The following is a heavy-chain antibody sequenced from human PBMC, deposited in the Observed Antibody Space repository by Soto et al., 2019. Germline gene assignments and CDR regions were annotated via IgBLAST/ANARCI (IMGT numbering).Heavy chain of an antibody. V-gene: IGHV4-30-4*01. CDR2: IYYSGST. CDR1: GGSISSGDYY. Sequence: SETLSLTCTVSGGSISSGDYYWSWIRQPPGKGLGWIGYIYYSGSTYYNPSLKSRVTISVDKSKNQFSLTLTSVTAADTAVYFCARGRGRYSSGWSWFDPWGQGILVTVSS. J-gene: IGHJ5*02. D-gene: IGHD6-19*01. CDR3: ARGRGRYSSGWSWFDP.